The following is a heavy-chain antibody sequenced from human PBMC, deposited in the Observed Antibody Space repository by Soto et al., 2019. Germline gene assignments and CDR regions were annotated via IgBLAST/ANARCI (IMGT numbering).Heavy chain of an antibody. J-gene: IGHJ4*02. D-gene: IGHD3-16*01. V-gene: IGHV5-51*03. Sequence: NPGKSLKISCKTSGYTFTTYWVGWVRQRPGEGLEWMGIICPSDSDTRYSPSFQGHVMLSVDKSLETAYLEWSSLKTSDTAVYFCARRAGVMVPFDYWGQGTQVTVSS. CDR2: ICPSDSDT. CDR1: GYTFTTYW. CDR3: ARRAGVMVPFDY.